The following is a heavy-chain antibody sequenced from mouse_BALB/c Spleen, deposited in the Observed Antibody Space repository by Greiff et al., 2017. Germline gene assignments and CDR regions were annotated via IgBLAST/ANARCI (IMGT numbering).Heavy chain of an antibody. CDR3: ARERYDASWFAY. J-gene: IGHJ3*01. Sequence: DVKLVESGGGLVQPGGSRKLSCAASGFTFSSFGMHWVRQAPEKGLEWVAYISSGSSTIYYADTVKGRFTISRDNPKNTLFLQMTSLRSEDTAMYYCARERYDASWFAYWGQGTLVTVSA. D-gene: IGHD2-14*01. V-gene: IGHV5-17*02. CDR1: GFTFSSFG. CDR2: ISSGSSTI.